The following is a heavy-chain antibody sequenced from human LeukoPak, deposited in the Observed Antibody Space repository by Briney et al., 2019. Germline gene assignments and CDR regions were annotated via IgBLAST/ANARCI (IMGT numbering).Heavy chain of an antibody. Sequence: KASETLSLTCSVSGGSVSSGNYYWSWIRQPPGRGLEWIAYIFYTGSTNYNPSRKSRVNISVDTSNNQFSLKLSSVTAADTAVYCCASLTTVTQGYFDYWGQGTLVTVSS. D-gene: IGHD4-17*01. CDR3: ASLTTVTQGYFDY. CDR1: GGSVSSGNYY. J-gene: IGHJ4*02. V-gene: IGHV4-61*01. CDR2: IFYTGST.